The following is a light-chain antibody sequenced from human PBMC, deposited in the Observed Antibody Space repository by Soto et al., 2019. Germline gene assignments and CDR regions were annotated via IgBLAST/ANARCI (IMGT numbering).Light chain of an antibody. CDR1: SSDIGGYNS. CDR3: SSYTYCNRV. CDR2: DVS. Sequence: QSALTQPPSASGSPGQSVIISCTGISSDIGGYNSVSWYQQHPGKAPKLMIYDVSKRPSGVPDRFSGSKSGNTASLTVSGLQAEDEADYYCSSYTYCNRVFGGGTKLTVL. V-gene: IGLV2-8*01. J-gene: IGLJ2*01.